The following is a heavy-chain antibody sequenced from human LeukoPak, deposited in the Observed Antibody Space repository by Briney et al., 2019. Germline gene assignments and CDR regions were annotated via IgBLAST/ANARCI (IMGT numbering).Heavy chain of an antibody. V-gene: IGHV1-2*02. CDR1: GYTFTDYY. CDR2: INPNSGGT. J-gene: IGHJ4*02. Sequence: ASVKVSCKASGYTFTDYYIHWVRQAPGQGLEWMAWINPNSGGTYYAQNFHDRITLTRDTSISTAYMELSRLRSDDTAVYYCARVGTGYSGYDPSYYFDYWGQGTLVTVSS. CDR3: ARVGTGYSGYDPSYYFDY. D-gene: IGHD5-12*01.